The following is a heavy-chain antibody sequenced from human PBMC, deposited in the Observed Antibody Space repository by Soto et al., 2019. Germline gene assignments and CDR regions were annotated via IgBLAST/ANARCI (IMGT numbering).Heavy chain of an antibody. CDR2: INPNGGGT. CDR3: ARELSSNSWSYDYGMDV. D-gene: IGHD6-13*01. CDR1: GYVFTNYF. J-gene: IGHJ6*02. V-gene: IGHV1-46*01. Sequence: QVQLVQSGAEVKKPGASVKASCKASGYVFTNYFMQWVRQAPGQGLEWMVIINPNGGGTSYAQKFEGRVTMTRDSATSTVYRELSSLRCEDTALYFCARELSSNSWSYDYGMDVWGQGKAVNGSS.